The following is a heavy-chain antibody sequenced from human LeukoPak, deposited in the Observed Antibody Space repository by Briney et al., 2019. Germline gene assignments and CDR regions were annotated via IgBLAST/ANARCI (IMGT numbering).Heavy chain of an antibody. CDR1: GFTFSSYG. D-gene: IGHD3-10*01. J-gene: IGHJ4*02. Sequence: GGSLRLSCAASGFTFSSYGMHWVRQAPGKGLEWVAVISYDESNKYYADSVKGRFTISRDNSKNTLYLQMNSLRAEDTAVYYCAKDAYYDSGRYFDYWGQGTLVTVSS. V-gene: IGHV3-30*18. CDR2: ISYDESNK. CDR3: AKDAYYDSGRYFDY.